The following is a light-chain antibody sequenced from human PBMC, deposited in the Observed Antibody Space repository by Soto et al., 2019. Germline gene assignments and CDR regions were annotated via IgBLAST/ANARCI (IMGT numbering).Light chain of an antibody. V-gene: IGKV3-11*01. CDR3: QQRSNWPSFT. CDR2: DAS. CDR1: QSVSSY. Sequence: EIVLTQSPATLSLSPGERATLSCRASQSVSSYLAWYQQKPGQTPRLLIYDASNRATGIPARFSGSGSGTDFTLTISSIEQEDFAVYYCQQRSNWPSFTFGPGTKVDIK. J-gene: IGKJ3*01.